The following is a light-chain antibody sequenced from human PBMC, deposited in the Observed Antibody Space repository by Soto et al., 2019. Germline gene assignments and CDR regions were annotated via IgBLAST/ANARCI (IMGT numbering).Light chain of an antibody. V-gene: IGLV2-11*01. J-gene: IGLJ3*02. CDR3: CSYAGSYTVV. CDR1: SSDVGAYNF. Sequence: QFALTQPRSVSGSPGQSVTISCTGTSSDVGAYNFVSWYQQHPGRVPKLMIYDVSRRPSGVPDRFSGSKSGNTASLTISGLQADDEADYYCCSYAGSYTVVFGGGTKLTVL. CDR2: DVS.